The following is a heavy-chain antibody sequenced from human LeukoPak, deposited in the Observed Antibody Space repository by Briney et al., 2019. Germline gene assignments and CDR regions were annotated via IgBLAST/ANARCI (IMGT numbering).Heavy chain of an antibody. CDR3: ARRVAVAGDDY. V-gene: IGHV3-21*01. Sequence: GGSLRLSCAASGFTFSSYSMNWVRQAPGKGLEWVSSISSSSSYIYYADSVKGRFTIPSDNAKNSLYLQMNSLRAEDTAVYYCARRVAVAGDDYWGQGTLVTVSS. D-gene: IGHD6-19*01. J-gene: IGHJ4*02. CDR1: GFTFSSYS. CDR2: ISSSSSYI.